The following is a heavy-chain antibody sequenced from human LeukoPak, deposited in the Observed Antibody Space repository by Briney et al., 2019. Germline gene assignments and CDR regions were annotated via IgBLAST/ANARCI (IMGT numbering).Heavy chain of an antibody. J-gene: IGHJ4*02. Sequence: GGSLRLSCAASGFTFSSHTMNWVRQAPGKGLEWVANIKEDGSEKYYVDSVKGRFTISRDSAKNSLYLQMNSLRVEDTAVYYCARDHNYGSDYWGQGTLVTVSS. CDR3: ARDHNYGSDY. CDR1: GFTFSSHT. V-gene: IGHV3-7*03. D-gene: IGHD5-18*01. CDR2: IKEDGSEK.